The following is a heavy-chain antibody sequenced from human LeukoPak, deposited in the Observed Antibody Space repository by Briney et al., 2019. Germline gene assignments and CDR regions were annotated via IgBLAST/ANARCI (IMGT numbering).Heavy chain of an antibody. CDR3: ARDFGDYRGYFDY. CDR1: GFIVSSNY. CDR2: IYTGGNS. V-gene: IGHV3-53*01. D-gene: IGHD3-3*01. J-gene: IGHJ4*02. Sequence: GGALRLSCAASGFIVSSNYMSWGRQAPGKGLGWVSVIYTGGNSYYADSVKGRFTISRDNSKNTLYLQMSSLRAEDTAMYYCARDFGDYRGYFDYWGQGTLVTVSS.